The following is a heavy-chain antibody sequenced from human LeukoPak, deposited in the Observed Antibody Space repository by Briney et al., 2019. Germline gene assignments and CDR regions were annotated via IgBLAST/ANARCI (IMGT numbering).Heavy chain of an antibody. D-gene: IGHD4-11*01. Sequence: PSETLSLTCTVSGGSISSYHWSWIRQPAGKGLEWIGRIYTSGSTNYNPSLKSRVTMSVDTSKNQFSLKLSSVTAADTAVYYCASDSNRTPLDAFDIWGQGTMVTVSS. CDR3: ASDSNRTPLDAFDI. V-gene: IGHV4-4*07. J-gene: IGHJ3*02. CDR1: GGSISSYH. CDR2: IYTSGST.